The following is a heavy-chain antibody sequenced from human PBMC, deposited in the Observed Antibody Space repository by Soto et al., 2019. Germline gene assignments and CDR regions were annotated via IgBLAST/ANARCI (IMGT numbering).Heavy chain of an antibody. D-gene: IGHD3-10*01. Sequence: PSETLSLTCAVSGGSISSGDYSWTWIRQPPGKGLEWIGSIYYSGSTYYNPSLKSRVTISVDTSKNQFSLKLSSVTAADTAVYYCALWFGVSYGMDVWGQGTTVTVSS. CDR3: ALWFGVSYGMDV. CDR1: GGSISSGDYS. V-gene: IGHV4-30-2*03. CDR2: IYYSGST. J-gene: IGHJ6*02.